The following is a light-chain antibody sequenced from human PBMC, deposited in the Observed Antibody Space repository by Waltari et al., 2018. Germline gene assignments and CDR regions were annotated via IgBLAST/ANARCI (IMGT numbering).Light chain of an antibody. J-gene: IGKJ4*01. CDR1: QSVSSQ. Sequence: EIVMTQSPATLSVSPGERATLSCRASQSVSSQLAWYQQKPGQAPRLLMYGASTRATGIPARFSGSGSGTEFTLTISSLQSEDFAVYYCQQYNNWLTFGGGTKVEIK. V-gene: IGKV3-15*01. CDR3: QQYNNWLT. CDR2: GAS.